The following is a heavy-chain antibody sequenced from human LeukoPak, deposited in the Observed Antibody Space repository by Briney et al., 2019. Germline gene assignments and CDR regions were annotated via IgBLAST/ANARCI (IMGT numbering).Heavy chain of an antibody. Sequence: GGSLRLSCVASGFTFSDYYMSWIRQAPGKGLEWVSYISSSGSTIYYADSVKGRFTISRDNAKNSLYLQMNSLRAEDTALYYCARGTLLHNWFDPWGQGTLVTVSS. CDR3: ARGTLLHNWFDP. J-gene: IGHJ5*02. D-gene: IGHD2-15*01. CDR2: ISSSGSTI. V-gene: IGHV3-11*04. CDR1: GFTFSDYY.